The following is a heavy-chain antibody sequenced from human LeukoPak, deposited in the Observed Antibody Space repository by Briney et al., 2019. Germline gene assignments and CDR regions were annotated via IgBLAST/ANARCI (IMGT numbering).Heavy chain of an antibody. CDR2: ISAYNGNT. CDR3: ARDIKRSRARWENLGFDP. Sequence: ASVKVSCKASGYTFSSYGITWVRQAPGQGLEWMGWISAYNGNTNYAQKFQGRVTMATDTSTSTAYMELRSLRSDDTAMYYCARDIKRSRARWENLGFDPWGQGTLVTVSS. J-gene: IGHJ5*02. D-gene: IGHD1-14*01. V-gene: IGHV1-18*01. CDR1: GYTFSSYG.